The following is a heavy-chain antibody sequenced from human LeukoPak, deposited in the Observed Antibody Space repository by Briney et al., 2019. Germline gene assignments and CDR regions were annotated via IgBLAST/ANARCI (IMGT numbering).Heavy chain of an antibody. J-gene: IGHJ4*02. V-gene: IGHV4-34*01. Sequence: SETLSLTCAVYGGSFSGYYWSWIRQPPGKGLEWIGEINHSGSTNYNPSLKSRVTISVDTSKNQFSLKLSSVTAADTAVYYCARTYIADSGGYSAFDYWGQGTLVTVSS. CDR3: ARTYIADSGGYSAFDY. CDR1: GGSFSGYY. CDR2: INHSGST. D-gene: IGHD1-26*01.